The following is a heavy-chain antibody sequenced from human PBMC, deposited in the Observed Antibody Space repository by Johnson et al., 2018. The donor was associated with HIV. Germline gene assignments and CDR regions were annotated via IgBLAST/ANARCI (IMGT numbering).Heavy chain of an antibody. D-gene: IGHD1-26*01. J-gene: IGHJ3*02. CDR2: IWHDGRDV. V-gene: IGHV3-30*02. CDR3: ARGSGGIVGAQDI. Sequence: QVQLVESGGGLVQPGGSLKLSCAASGFTFSSYGIHWVRQAPGKGLEWVAFIWHDGRDVYYADSVQGRFTVSRDNSKNAVYLQMNSLRADDTAVYYCARGSGGIVGAQDIWGQGTMVTVSS. CDR1: GFTFSSYG.